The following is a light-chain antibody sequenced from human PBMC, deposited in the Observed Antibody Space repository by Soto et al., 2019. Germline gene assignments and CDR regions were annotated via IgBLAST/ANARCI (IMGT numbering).Light chain of an antibody. V-gene: IGKV3-20*01. Sequence: EVVLTQSPGTLSLSPGDIATLSCRASQSVSSLYVAWYQQKPGQPPRLLIYGASTSATGIQDRFSGSGSGTDFTLTISSLEPEDFAVYYCQQYGSSLFTFGPGTKVDIK. CDR2: GAS. J-gene: IGKJ3*01. CDR1: QSVSSLY. CDR3: QQYGSSLFT.